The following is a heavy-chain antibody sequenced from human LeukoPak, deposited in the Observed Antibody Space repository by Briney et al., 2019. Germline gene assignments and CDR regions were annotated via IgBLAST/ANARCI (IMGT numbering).Heavy chain of an antibody. J-gene: IGHJ4*02. CDR1: GFTVSSNY. CDR3: ARGYCDTNDCPPGAY. D-gene: IGHD3-9*01. V-gene: IGHV3-66*01. Sequence: QPGGSLRLSCAASGFTVSSNYMSWVRQAPGKGLEWVSVIYSGGNTYYGDSVKGRFTISRDNSKNTLYLQMNSLRAEDTAVYYCARGYCDTNDCPPGAYWGQGALVTVSS. CDR2: IYSGGNT.